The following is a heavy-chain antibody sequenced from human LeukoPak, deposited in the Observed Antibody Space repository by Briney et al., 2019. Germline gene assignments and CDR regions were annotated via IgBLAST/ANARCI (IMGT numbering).Heavy chain of an antibody. CDR3: ARLIYCSGGNCNLGYFDY. Sequence: SETLSLTCTVTGYSISSGYYWGWIRQPPGKGLEWIGSIHHSGSTYYNPSLKSRVTISVDTSKNLFSLNMSSVTAADTAVYYCARLIYCSGGNCNLGYFDYWGQGTLVTVSS. CDR1: GYSISSGYY. CDR2: IHHSGST. V-gene: IGHV4-38-2*02. D-gene: IGHD2-15*01. J-gene: IGHJ4*02.